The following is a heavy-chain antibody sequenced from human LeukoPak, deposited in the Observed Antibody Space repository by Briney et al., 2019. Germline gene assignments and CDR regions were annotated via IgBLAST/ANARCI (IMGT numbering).Heavy chain of an antibody. CDR1: GGSFSGYY. D-gene: IGHD1-7*01. CDR3: ARVEAGTTPRYYYYYMDV. Sequence: PSGTLSLTCAVYGGSFSGYYWSWIRQPPGKGLEWIGEINHSGSTNYNPSLKSRVTISVDTSKNQFSLKLGSVTAADTAVYYCARVEAGTTPRYYYYYMDVWGKGTTVTVSS. V-gene: IGHV4-34*01. J-gene: IGHJ6*03. CDR2: INHSGST.